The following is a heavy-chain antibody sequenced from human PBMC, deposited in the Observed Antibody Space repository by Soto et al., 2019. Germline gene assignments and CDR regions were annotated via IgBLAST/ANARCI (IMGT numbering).Heavy chain of an antibody. J-gene: IGHJ5*01. D-gene: IGHD3-22*01. V-gene: IGHV4-31*03. CDR1: RRSISSYGYC. CDR3: STRAYDTNGYYRFDP. CDR2: ICHGGST. Sequence: TQSHTCPGSRRSISSYGYCWSWILQHPGKGLEWIGYICHGGSTYYSPSLKSRVTISLDTSKNQFSLTLSAVTAADTAMYYCSTRAYDTNGYYRFDPWGQGHPVTCSS.